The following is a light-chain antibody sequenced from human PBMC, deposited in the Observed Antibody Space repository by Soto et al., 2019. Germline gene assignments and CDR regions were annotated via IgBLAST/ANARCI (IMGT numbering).Light chain of an antibody. J-gene: IGKJ5*01. V-gene: IGKV1-9*01. CDR2: SAS. CDR1: QALSNY. Sequence: DIQLTQSPSVLSASVGDTVTITCRASQALSNYLAWYQQKPGKAPDLLIYSASTLQSGVPSRFSSSGSETEFSLTIRALQPEDFATYYWQQYENLRTFGQGTRLEIK. CDR3: QQYENLRT.